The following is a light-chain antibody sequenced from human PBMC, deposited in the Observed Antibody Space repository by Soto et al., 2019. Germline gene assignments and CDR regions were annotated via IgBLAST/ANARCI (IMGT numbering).Light chain of an antibody. CDR3: FSYTANDNWV. J-gene: IGLJ3*02. CDR2: EVS. CDR1: SSDVGGYNY. Sequence: QSALTQPASVSGSPGQSITISCTGSSSDVGGYNYVSWYQQHPGKAPKLMIYEVSNRPSGISNRFSGSKSGNTASLTLSGLQAEDEADYFCFSYTANDNWVFGGGTKLTVL. V-gene: IGLV2-14*01.